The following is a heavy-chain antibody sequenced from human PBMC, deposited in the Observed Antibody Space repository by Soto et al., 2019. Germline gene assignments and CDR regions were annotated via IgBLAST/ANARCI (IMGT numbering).Heavy chain of an antibody. CDR3: ARVSGSSRMYYFDY. Sequence: EVQLVESGGGLVKPGGSLRLSCAASGFTFSSYSMNWVLQAPGKGLGWVSSISSSSSYIYYADSVMGRFTISRDNAKNSLYLQMNSMRAEDTAVYYCARVSGSSRMYYFDYWCQGTLVTVSS. D-gene: IGHD6-19*01. CDR2: ISSSSSYI. CDR1: GFTFSSYS. V-gene: IGHV3-21*01. J-gene: IGHJ4*02.